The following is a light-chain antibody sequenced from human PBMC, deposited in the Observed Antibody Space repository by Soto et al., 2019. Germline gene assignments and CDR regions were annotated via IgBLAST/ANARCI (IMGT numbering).Light chain of an antibody. J-gene: IGKJ1*01. Sequence: DIQMTQSPSTLSASVGDRVTITCRASQSISTRLAWYQQKPGKAPKLLIYDASSLESGVPSRFSGSGSGTEFTLTISSLQPDDFATYYCQQYDSYWPFGQGTKVDIK. CDR3: QQYDSYWP. CDR2: DAS. V-gene: IGKV1-5*01. CDR1: QSISTR.